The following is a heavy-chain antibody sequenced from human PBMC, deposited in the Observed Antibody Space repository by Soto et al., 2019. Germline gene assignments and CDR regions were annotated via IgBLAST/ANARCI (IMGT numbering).Heavy chain of an antibody. J-gene: IGHJ6*02. D-gene: IGHD6-13*01. Sequence: PSETLSLTCTVSGGSISSYYWSWIRQPPGKGLEWIGYIYYSGSTNYNPSLKSRVTISVDTSKNQFSLKLSSVTAADTAVYYCARHAGYSKVPHPPYYYYGMDVWGQGTTVTVSS. V-gene: IGHV4-59*08. CDR1: GGSISSYY. CDR2: IYYSGST. CDR3: ARHAGYSKVPHPPYYYYGMDV.